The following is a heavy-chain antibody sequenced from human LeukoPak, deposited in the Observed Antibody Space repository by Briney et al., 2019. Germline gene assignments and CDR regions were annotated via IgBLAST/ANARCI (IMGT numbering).Heavy chain of an antibody. J-gene: IGHJ4*02. V-gene: IGHV1-2*02. CDR2: INPDGGGT. D-gene: IGHD3-22*01. CDR3: ARDTHYYDSSSQDY. Sequence: GASVKVSCKASGYTFTGYYMHWVRQAPGQGLEWMGWINPDGGGTNYAQKFQGRVTMTRDTSISTAYMELSRLRSDDTAVYYCARDTHYYDSSSQDYWGQGTLVTVSS. CDR1: GYTFTGYY.